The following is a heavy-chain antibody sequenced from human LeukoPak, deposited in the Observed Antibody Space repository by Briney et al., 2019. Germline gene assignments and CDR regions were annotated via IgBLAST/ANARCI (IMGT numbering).Heavy chain of an antibody. CDR1: GFTFSSYG. V-gene: IGHV3-23*01. CDR2: ISGSGEST. CDR3: AKNDFGSGGVGDY. D-gene: IGHD3-3*01. J-gene: IGHJ4*02. Sequence: PGGSLRLSCAASGFTFSSYGMSWVRQAPGKGLELVSGISGSGESTYYADSVKGRFTISRDNSKNTLYLQMNSLRAENTAVYYCAKNDFGSGGVGDYWGQGTLVTVSS.